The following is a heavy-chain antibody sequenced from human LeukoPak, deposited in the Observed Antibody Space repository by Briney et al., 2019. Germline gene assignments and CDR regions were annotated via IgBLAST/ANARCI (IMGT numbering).Heavy chain of an antibody. V-gene: IGHV1-69*05. Sequence: SVKVSCKASGGTFSSYAISWVRQAPGQGLEWMGRIIPIFGTANYAQKFQGRVTITTDESTSTAYMELSSLRSEDTAVYYCARLVVVAARRMTPPVYMDVWGKGTTVTVSS. J-gene: IGHJ6*03. CDR3: ARLVVVAARRMTPPVYMDV. CDR1: GGTFSSYA. D-gene: IGHD2-15*01. CDR2: IIPIFGTA.